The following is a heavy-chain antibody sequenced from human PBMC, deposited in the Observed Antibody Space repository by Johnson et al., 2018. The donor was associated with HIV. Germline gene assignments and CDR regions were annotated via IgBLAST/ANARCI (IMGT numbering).Heavy chain of an antibody. CDR2: ISGSGGST. D-gene: IGHD4-23*01. CDR1: GFTFSSYA. CDR3: AKDFSRWVVTRGDAFDI. J-gene: IGHJ3*02. V-gene: IGHV3-23*04. Sequence: VQLVESGGGLVQPGGSLRLSCAASGFTFSSYAMSWVRQAPGKGLEWVSAISGSGGSTYYADSVKGRFTISRDNSKNTLYLQMNSLRAEDTAVYYCAKDFSRWVVTRGDAFDIWGQGTVVTVS.